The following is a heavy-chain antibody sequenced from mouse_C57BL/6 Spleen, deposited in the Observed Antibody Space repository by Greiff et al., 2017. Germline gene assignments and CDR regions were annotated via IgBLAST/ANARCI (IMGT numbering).Heavy chain of an antibody. Sequence: QVQLQQSGAELVKPGASVKISCKASGYAFSSYWMNWVKQRPGKGLEWIGQIYPGDGDTNYNGKFKGKATLTADKSSSTASMQLSSLTSEDSAVXFGASDYYGKCYAMDYWGQGTSVTVSS. D-gene: IGHD1-1*01. J-gene: IGHJ4*01. CDR3: ASDYYGKCYAMDY. CDR2: IYPGDGDT. CDR1: GYAFSSYW. V-gene: IGHV1-80*01.